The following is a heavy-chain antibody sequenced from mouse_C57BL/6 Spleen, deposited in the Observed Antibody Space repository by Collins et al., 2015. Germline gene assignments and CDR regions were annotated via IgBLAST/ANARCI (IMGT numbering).Heavy chain of an antibody. J-gene: IGHJ1*03. CDR3: ARLYGSSYLPFDV. D-gene: IGHD1-1*01. CDR2: IDPSDSYT. CDR1: GYTFTSYW. V-gene: IGHV1-50*01. Sequence: QVQLQQPGAELVKPGASVKLSCKASGYTFTSYWMQWVKQRPGQGLEWIGEIDPSDSYTNYNQKFKGKATLTVDTSSSTAYMQLSSLTSEDSAVYYCARLYGSSYLPFDVWGTGTTVTVSS.